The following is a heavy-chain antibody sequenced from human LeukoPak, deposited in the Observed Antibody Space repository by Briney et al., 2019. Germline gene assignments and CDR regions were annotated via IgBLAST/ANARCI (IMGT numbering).Heavy chain of an antibody. V-gene: IGHV5-51*01. D-gene: IGHD3-22*01. Sequence: GESLKISCKGSGYDITTYWIAWVRQMPGKGLEWMGNINPVNSDTTYSPSFQGQVTISVDKSISTAYLQLSSLKASDTAMYYCARHHSSAWFGYWGQGSPVTVSS. J-gene: IGHJ4*02. CDR2: INPVNSDT. CDR3: ARHHSSAWFGY. CDR1: GYDITTYW.